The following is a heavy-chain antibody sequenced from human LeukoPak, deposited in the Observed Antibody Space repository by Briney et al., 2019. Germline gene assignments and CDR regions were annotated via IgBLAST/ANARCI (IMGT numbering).Heavy chain of an antibody. CDR1: GFTVSSNY. Sequence: GGSLRLSCAASGFTVSSNYMSWVRQAPGKGLEWVSAISGSGGSTYYADSVKGRFTISRDNSKNTLYLQMNSLRAEDTAVYYCAKDLWFGDSSDAFDIRGQGTMVTVSS. J-gene: IGHJ3*02. V-gene: IGHV3-23*01. D-gene: IGHD3-10*01. CDR2: ISGSGGST. CDR3: AKDLWFGDSSDAFDI.